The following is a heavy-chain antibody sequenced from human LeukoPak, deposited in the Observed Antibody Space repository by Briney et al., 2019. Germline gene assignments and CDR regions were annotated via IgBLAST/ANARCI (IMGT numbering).Heavy chain of an antibody. V-gene: IGHV4-39*01. CDR3: ARHVPAIVVVTAILGYHDY. Sequence: SETLSLTCTVSGGSISSSSYYWGWIRQPPGRGLEWIGSIYYSGSTYYNPSLKSRVTISVDTSKNQFSLKLSSVTAADTAVYYCARHVPAIVVVTAILGYHDYWGQGTLVTVSS. D-gene: IGHD2-21*02. CDR1: GGSISSSSYY. CDR2: IYYSGST. J-gene: IGHJ4*02.